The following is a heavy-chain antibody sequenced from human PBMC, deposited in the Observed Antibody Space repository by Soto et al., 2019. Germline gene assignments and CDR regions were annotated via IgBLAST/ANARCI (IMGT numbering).Heavy chain of an antibody. V-gene: IGHV1-2*04. CDR3: ARELVVPAARRHYYYYGMDV. CDR2: INPNSGGT. CDR1: GYTFTGYY. J-gene: IGHJ6*02. Sequence: ASVKVSCKASGYTFTGYYMHWVRQAPGQGLEWMGWINPNSGGTNYAQKFQGWVTMTRDTSISTAYMELSRPRSDDTAVYYCARELVVPAARRHYYYYGMDVRGQGTTVTVSS. D-gene: IGHD2-2*01.